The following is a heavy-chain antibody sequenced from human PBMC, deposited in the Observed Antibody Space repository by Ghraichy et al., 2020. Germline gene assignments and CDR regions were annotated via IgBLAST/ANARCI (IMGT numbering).Heavy chain of an antibody. Sequence: GGSLRLSCAASGFTFSDYYMSWIRQAPGKGLEWVSYISSSGSTIYYADSVKGRFTISRDNATNSLYLQMNSLRAEDTAVYYCARDPTPSQIAVAGSTNLFDPWGQGTLVTVSS. V-gene: IGHV3-11*01. J-gene: IGHJ5*02. CDR2: ISSSGSTI. D-gene: IGHD6-19*01. CDR1: GFTFSDYY. CDR3: ARDPTPSQIAVAGSTNLFDP.